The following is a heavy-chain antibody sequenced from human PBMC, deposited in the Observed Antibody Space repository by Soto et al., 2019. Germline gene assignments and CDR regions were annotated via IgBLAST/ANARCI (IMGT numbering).Heavy chain of an antibody. V-gene: IGHV4-31*03. CDR3: ARGTGYYSPHFDY. CDR2: IYYSGST. J-gene: IGHJ4*02. CDR1: GGSISSGGYY. Sequence: SETLSLTCTVSGGSISSGGYYWSWIRQHPGKGLEWVGYIYYSGSTYYNPSLKSRVTISVDTSKNQFSLKLSSVTAADTAVYYCARGTGYYSPHFDYWGQGTLVTVSS. D-gene: IGHD3-9*01.